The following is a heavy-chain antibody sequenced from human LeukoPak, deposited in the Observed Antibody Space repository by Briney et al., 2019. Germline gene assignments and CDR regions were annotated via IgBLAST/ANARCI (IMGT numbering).Heavy chain of an antibody. CDR3: ARSGFGKLYNYYYGMDV. J-gene: IGHJ6*02. CDR1: GYSFTSYW. D-gene: IGHD3-10*01. Sequence: GESLKISCKGSGYSFTSYWIGWVRQMPGKGLEWTGIIYPGDSDTRYSPSFQGQVTISVDKSISTAYLQWSSLKASDTAVYYCARSGFGKLYNYYYGMDVWGQGTTVTVSS. V-gene: IGHV5-51*01. CDR2: IYPGDSDT.